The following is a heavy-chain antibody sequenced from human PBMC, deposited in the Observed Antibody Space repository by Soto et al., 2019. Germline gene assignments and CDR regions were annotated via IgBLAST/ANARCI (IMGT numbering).Heavy chain of an antibody. V-gene: IGHV4-34*01. J-gene: IGHJ6*02. Sequence: SDTLSLACAVYGGSVSGNYWSWIRQPPGKGLEWIGEINHGGSSNYNLSLKSRGTISVDTSKNQLSLKLTSVTAADTTIYYCARYSNNWFQTEGMDVWGQGTTVTVSS. D-gene: IGHD6-13*01. CDR3: ARYSNNWFQTEGMDV. CDR2: INHGGSS. CDR1: GGSVSGNY.